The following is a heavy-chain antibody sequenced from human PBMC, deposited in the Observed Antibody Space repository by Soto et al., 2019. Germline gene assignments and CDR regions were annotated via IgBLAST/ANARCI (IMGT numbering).Heavy chain of an antibody. D-gene: IGHD1-1*01. CDR2: MNPNSGNT. J-gene: IGHJ6*02. V-gene: IGHV1-8*01. Sequence: QVQLVQSGAEVKKPGASVKVSCKASGYTFTSYDINWVRQATGQGLEWMGWMNPNSGNTGYAQKFQGRVTMTRNTSISTAYMELSSLRSEDTAVYYCARDQRSVRYYYYGRDVWGQGTTVTVSS. CDR3: ARDQRSVRYYYYGRDV. CDR1: GYTFTSYD.